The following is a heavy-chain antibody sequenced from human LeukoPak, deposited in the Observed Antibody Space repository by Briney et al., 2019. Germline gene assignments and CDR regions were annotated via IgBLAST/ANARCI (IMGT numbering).Heavy chain of an antibody. CDR1: GFTLSSNY. CDR3: ARELSGSYFDY. V-gene: IGHV3-53*01. CDR2: IYSGGST. D-gene: IGHD1-26*01. J-gene: IGHJ4*02. Sequence: GGSLRLSCAASGFTLSSNYMSWVRQAPGKGLEWVSVIYSGGSTYYADSVKGRFTISRDNSKNTLYLQVNSLRAEDTAVYYCARELSGSYFDYWGQGTLVTVSS.